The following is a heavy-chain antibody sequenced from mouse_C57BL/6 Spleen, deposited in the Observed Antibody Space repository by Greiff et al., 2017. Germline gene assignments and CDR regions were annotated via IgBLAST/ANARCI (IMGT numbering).Heavy chain of an antibody. CDR3: ARQGGAEVEY. V-gene: IGHV5-12*01. CDR2: LSNGGGST. CDR1: GFTFSDYY. Sequence: EVQLVESGGGLVQPGGSLKLSCAASGFTFSDYYMYWVRPTPEKRLEWVASLSNGGGSTYYPDTVKGRFNISRDNGKNTLYQGMRRLKAEDTAMYYCARQGGAEVEYWGKGTSVTVSS. J-gene: IGHJ4*01.